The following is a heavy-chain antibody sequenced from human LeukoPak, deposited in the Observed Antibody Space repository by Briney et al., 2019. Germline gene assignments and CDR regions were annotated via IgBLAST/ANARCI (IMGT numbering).Heavy chain of an antibody. CDR1: GGSISSSSYY. CDR3: ARLSSSWYQDWYFDL. V-gene: IGHV4-39*07. Sequence: SETLSFTCTVSGGSISSSSYYWGWIRQPPGKGLEWIGSIYYSGSTYYNPSLKSRVTISVDTSKNQFSLKLSSVTAADTAVYYCARLSSSWYQDWYFDLWGRGTLVTVSS. D-gene: IGHD6-13*01. J-gene: IGHJ2*01. CDR2: IYYSGST.